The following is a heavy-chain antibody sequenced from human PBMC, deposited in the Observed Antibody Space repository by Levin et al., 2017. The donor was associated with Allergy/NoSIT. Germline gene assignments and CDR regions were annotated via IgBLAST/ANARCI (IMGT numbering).Heavy chain of an antibody. CDR3: AKMMGYDILTSFYRHEFNAFDI. CDR1: GFTFSNYD. V-gene: IGHV3-30*18. D-gene: IGHD3-9*01. Sequence: GGSLRLSCAASGFTFSNYDIHWVRQAPGKGLEWVAVISHTGTNKYYSDSVKGRFTISRDNSKNTLYLQMSSLRAEDTALYYCAKMMGYDILTSFYRHEFNAFDIWGQGTMVTVSS. CDR2: ISHTGTNK. J-gene: IGHJ3*02.